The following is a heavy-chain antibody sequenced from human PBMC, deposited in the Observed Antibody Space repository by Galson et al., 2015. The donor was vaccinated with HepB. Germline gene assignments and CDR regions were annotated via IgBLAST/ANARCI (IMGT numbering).Heavy chain of an antibody. D-gene: IGHD3-3*01. CDR1: GYTFTHYG. CDR2: INAGNGNT. CDR3: ARGNYAFWGGSPSTPHFFDY. J-gene: IGHJ4*02. V-gene: IGHV1-3*01. Sequence: SVKVSCKASGYTFTHYGIHWVRQAPGQRLEWMGWINAGNGNTKYSQKFQDRVTITRDTSASTAYMELSSLRSEDTAVYYCARGNYAFWGGSPSTPHFFDYWGPGTLVTVSS.